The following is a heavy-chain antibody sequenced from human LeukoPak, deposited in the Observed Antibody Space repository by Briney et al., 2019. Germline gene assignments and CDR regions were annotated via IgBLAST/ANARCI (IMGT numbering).Heavy chain of an antibody. Sequence: SETLSLTCAVYGGSFSGYYWSWIRQPPGEGLEWIGEINHSGSTNYNPSLKSRVTISVDTSKNQFSLKLSSVTAADTAVYYCARGYSPHDYWGQGTLVTVSS. CDR1: GGSFSGYY. CDR2: INHSGST. CDR3: ARGYSPHDY. V-gene: IGHV4-34*01. J-gene: IGHJ4*02. D-gene: IGHD6-13*01.